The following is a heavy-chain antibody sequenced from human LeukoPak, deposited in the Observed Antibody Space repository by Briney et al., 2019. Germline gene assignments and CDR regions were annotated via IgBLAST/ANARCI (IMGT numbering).Heavy chain of an antibody. Sequence: PGGSLRLSCAASGFTFSKSWMSWARQAPGKGLECVANIQPDGTEKYYVDSVKGRFTISRDNAKNSLYLQMNSLRAEDTAVYYCASGNYFDYWGQGTLVTVSS. D-gene: IGHD1-26*01. V-gene: IGHV3-7*01. CDR3: ASGNYFDY. J-gene: IGHJ4*02. CDR2: IQPDGTEK. CDR1: GFTFSKSW.